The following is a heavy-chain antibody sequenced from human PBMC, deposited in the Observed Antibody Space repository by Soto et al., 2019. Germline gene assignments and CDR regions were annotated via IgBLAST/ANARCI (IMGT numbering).Heavy chain of an antibody. V-gene: IGHV3-23*01. J-gene: IGHJ4*02. CDR1: GFTFSNYA. D-gene: IGHD3-3*01. Sequence: EVQLSESGGDLAQPGGSLRLSCAASGFTFSNYAMSWVRQAPGKGLEWVSAISGSGDSTYYADSVKGRFTISRDNSKNTLYLQMNSLRGEDTAVYFCAKDAVILFLDYLDAGGFDSWGQGTLVTVSS. CDR2: ISGSGDST. CDR3: AKDAVILFLDYLDAGGFDS.